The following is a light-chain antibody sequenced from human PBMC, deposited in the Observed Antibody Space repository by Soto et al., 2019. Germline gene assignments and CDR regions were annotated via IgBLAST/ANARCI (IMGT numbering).Light chain of an antibody. V-gene: IGKV3D-11*01. J-gene: IGKJ5*01. CDR2: QTS. Sequence: EIVLTQSPSTLSSFPGDRVTLSCRASQYINTRLAWYQHRPGQAPRLLIYQTSIRAAGIPARFSASGTGTDFTLTISSLAPEDSEVYYCQQRHMWPTTFGQGTRLEIK. CDR3: QQRHMWPTT. CDR1: QYINTR.